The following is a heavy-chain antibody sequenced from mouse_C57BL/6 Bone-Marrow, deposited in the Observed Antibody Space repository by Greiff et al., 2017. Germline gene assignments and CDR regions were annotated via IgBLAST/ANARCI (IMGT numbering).Heavy chain of an antibody. CDR2: IDPSDSET. CDR3: ARCSSYDFDY. J-gene: IGHJ2*01. V-gene: IGHV1-52*01. Sequence: QVQLKQPGAELVRPGSSVKLSCKASGYTFTSYWMHWVKQRPIQGLEWIGNIDPSDSETHYNQKFKDKATLTVDKSSSTAYMQLSSLTSEDSAVYYCARCSSYDFDYWGQGTTLTVSS. CDR1: GYTFTSYW. D-gene: IGHD1-1*01.